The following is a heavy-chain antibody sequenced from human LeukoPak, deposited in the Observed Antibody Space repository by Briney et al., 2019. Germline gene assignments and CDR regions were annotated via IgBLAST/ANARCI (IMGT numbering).Heavy chain of an antibody. CDR3: ARDGSRRWYEYYFDY. J-gene: IGHJ4*02. CDR1: GGSISSYY. V-gene: IGHV4-59*01. D-gene: IGHD6-13*01. Sequence: PSETLPLTCTVSGGSISSYYWSWIRQPPGKGREWMGYIYYSGSTNYNPSLKSRVTISVDTSKKQFSLKLSSVTAADTAVYYCARDGSRRWYEYYFDYWGQGTLVTVSS. CDR2: IYYSGST.